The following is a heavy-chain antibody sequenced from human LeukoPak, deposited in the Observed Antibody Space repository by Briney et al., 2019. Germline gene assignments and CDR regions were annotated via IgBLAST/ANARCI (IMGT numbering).Heavy chain of an antibody. V-gene: IGHV3-23*01. D-gene: IGHD3-22*01. Sequence: PGGSLRLSCAASGFTFSSYAMSWVRQAPGKGLEWVSAISGSGGSTYYADSVKGRFTISRDNSKNTLYLQMNSLRAEDTAVYYCAQLDYYDSSGYYSDYWGQGTLVTVSS. CDR3: AQLDYYDSSGYYSDY. CDR2: ISGSGGST. CDR1: GFTFSSYA. J-gene: IGHJ4*02.